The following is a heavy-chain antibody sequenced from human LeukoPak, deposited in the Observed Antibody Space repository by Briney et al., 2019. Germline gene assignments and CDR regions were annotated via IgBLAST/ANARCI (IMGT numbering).Heavy chain of an antibody. D-gene: IGHD3-22*01. CDR1: GFTFSSYG. V-gene: IGHV3-30*18. Sequence: PGGSLRLSCAASGFTFSSYGMHWVRQAPGKGLEWVAVISYDGSNKYYADSVKGRFTISRDNSKNTLYLQMNSLRAEDTAVYYCAKDRLGDYDSSGYPGPWGQGTLVTVSS. J-gene: IGHJ5*02. CDR3: AKDRLGDYDSSGYPGP. CDR2: ISYDGSNK.